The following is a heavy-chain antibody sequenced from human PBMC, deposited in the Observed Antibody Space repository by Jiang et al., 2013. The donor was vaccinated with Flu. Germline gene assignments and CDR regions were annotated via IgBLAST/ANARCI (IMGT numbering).Heavy chain of an antibody. V-gene: IGHV4-61*03. CDR1: GDSVSSGDHW. Sequence: GLVKPSETLSLTCDVSGDSVSSGDHWWSWIRQPPGKPLEWIGYIYYRGTTSYNPSLMSRVTMSVDASDNHFSLKLESVTAADRAVYFCARGSSDLWGYFLDSWGQGTLVTVSS. J-gene: IGHJ4*02. CDR3: ARGSSDLWGYFLDS. CDR2: IYYRGTT. D-gene: IGHD3-10*01.